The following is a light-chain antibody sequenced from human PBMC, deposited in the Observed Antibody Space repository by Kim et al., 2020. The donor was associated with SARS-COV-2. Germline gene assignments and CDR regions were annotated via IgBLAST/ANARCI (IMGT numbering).Light chain of an antibody. CDR2: GKN. CDR1: SLRSYY. J-gene: IGLJ1*01. Sequence: SSELTQDPAVSVALGQTVRITCQGDSLRSYYASWYQQKPGQAPVLVIYGKNNRPSGIPDRFSGSSSGNTASLTITGAQAEDEADYYCNSRDSSGNHLVFGTATKVTVL. V-gene: IGLV3-19*01. CDR3: NSRDSSGNHLV.